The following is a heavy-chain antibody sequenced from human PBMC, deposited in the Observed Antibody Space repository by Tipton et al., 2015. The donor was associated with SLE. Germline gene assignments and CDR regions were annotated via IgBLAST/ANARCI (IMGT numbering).Heavy chain of an antibody. CDR2: IYTSGST. J-gene: IGHJ4*02. V-gene: IGHV4-4*09. CDR3: AYSSGWLVEY. CDR1: GGSFSGYY. D-gene: IGHD6-19*01. Sequence: TLSLTCAVYGGSFSGYYWSWIRQPAGKGLEWIGYIYTSGSTNYNPSLKSRVTISVDTSKNQFSLKLSSVTAADTAVYYCAYSSGWLVEYWGQGTLVTVSS.